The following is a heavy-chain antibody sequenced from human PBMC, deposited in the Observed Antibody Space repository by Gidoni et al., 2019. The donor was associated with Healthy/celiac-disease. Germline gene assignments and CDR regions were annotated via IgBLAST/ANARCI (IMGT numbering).Heavy chain of an antibody. CDR3: ARRCLSDAFDI. V-gene: IGHV4-39*01. Sequence: QLQLQESGPGLLKPSETLSLTCTVSGGSISSSSYYWGWIRQPPGKGLAWIGSIYYSGSTYYNPSLKSRVTISVDTSKNQFSLKLSSVTAADTAVYYCARRCLSDAFDIWGQGTMVTVSS. CDR2: IYYSGST. CDR1: GGSISSSSYY. J-gene: IGHJ3*02.